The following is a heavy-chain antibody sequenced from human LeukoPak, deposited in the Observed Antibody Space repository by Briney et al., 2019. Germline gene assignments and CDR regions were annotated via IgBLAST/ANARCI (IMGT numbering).Heavy chain of an antibody. CDR3: ARELTTTTFDY. CDR2: ISHSGSA. V-gene: IGHV4-38-2*02. D-gene: IGHD1-14*01. J-gene: IGHJ4*02. Sequence: SETLSLTCAVSHYSISSSYYWGCIRQPPGKGLEWIGSISHSGSAFYNPSLSSRVTISMDTSRNHFSLKLSSVTAADRGVYYCARELTTTTFDYWGRGTLVTVSS. CDR1: HYSISSSYY.